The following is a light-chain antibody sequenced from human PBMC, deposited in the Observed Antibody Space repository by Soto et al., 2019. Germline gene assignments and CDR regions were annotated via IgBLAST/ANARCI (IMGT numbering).Light chain of an antibody. Sequence: QAVVTQETSLTVSPGGTVTLTCGCSTGAVTSGHYPYWFQQKPGKAPRTMIYDTSNKHSWTPARFSGSLLGGKAALTLSGAQPEDEAEYYCLLSYSGAHVVFGGGTKLTVL. CDR1: TGAVTSGHY. V-gene: IGLV7-46*01. CDR2: DTS. CDR3: LLSYSGAHVV. J-gene: IGLJ2*01.